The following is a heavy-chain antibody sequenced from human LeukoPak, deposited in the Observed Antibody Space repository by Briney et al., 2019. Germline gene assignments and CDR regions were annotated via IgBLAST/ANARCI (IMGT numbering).Heavy chain of an antibody. Sequence: PGGSLRLSCASSGFTFSSYAMRWVRQAPGKGLEWVSDISGIGGSTYYADSVKGRFTISRDNSKNTLYLQMNSLRAEDTAVYYCAKAYSSSWYVRLFDYWGQGTLVTVSS. J-gene: IGHJ4*02. CDR1: GFTFSSYA. CDR2: ISGIGGST. D-gene: IGHD6-13*01. V-gene: IGHV3-23*01. CDR3: AKAYSSSWYVRLFDY.